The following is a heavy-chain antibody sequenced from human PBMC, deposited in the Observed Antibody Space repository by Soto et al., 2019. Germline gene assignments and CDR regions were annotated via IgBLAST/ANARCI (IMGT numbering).Heavy chain of an antibody. CDR2: MYFGGSF. J-gene: IGHJ5*02. V-gene: IGHV4-59*01. Sequence: SETLSLTCSVSGDSISSGYWTWIRQPPRRGLEWIGFMYFGGSFNYNPSLESRVIFSVDTSKNQFSLKLTSVTAADTAIYYCKGAFYDSVGFGVAPGAQGAQVTVPS. CDR1: GDSISSGY. CDR3: KGAFYDSVGFGVAP. D-gene: IGHD3-9*01.